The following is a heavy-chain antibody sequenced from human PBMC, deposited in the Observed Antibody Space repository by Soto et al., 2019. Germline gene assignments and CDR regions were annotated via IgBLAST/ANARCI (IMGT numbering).Heavy chain of an antibody. Sequence: QVQLVQSGAEVKKPGASVKVSCKASGYTFTSYDINWVRQATGQGLEWMGWMNPNSGNTGYAQKFQGRVTMTRNTTISKAYMELSSLRSEDTAVYYCARGVYYDSSGYYWAVRDNWFDPWGQGTLVTVSS. CDR1: GYTFTSYD. CDR3: ARGVYYDSSGYYWAVRDNWFDP. D-gene: IGHD3-22*01. CDR2: MNPNSGNT. J-gene: IGHJ5*02. V-gene: IGHV1-8*01.